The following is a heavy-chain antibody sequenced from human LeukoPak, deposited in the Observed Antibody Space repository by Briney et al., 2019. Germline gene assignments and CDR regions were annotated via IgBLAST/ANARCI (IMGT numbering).Heavy chain of an antibody. Sequence: ASVKVSCKASGYTFTSYGISWVRQAPGQGLEWMGWISAYNGNTNYAQKLQGRVTMTTDTSTSTAYMELRSLRSDDTAVYYCAREPIPHDYGIPFDYWGQGTLVTISS. D-gene: IGHD4-17*01. CDR3: AREPIPHDYGIPFDY. V-gene: IGHV1-18*01. J-gene: IGHJ4*02. CDR2: ISAYNGNT. CDR1: GYTFTSYG.